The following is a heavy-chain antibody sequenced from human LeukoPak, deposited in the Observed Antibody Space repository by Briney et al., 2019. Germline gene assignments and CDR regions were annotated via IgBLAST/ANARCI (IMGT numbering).Heavy chain of an antibody. V-gene: IGHV4-39*01. Sequence: PSETLSLTCTVSGGSISSRSHSWGWIRQPPGKGLEWIGIVSYGGSTHSSPSLKSRVTLPVDTSRNQFSLKLTSVTAADTAVYYCARHSGLGVVSPYSDYWGQGTLVTVSS. J-gene: IGHJ4*02. D-gene: IGHD2-21*01. CDR1: GGSISSRSHS. CDR3: ARHSGLGVVSPYSDY. CDR2: VSYGGST.